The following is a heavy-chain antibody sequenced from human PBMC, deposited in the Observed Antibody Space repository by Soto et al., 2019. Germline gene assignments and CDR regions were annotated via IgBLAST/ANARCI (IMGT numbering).Heavy chain of an antibody. CDR1: GFTFSSYS. CDR2: ISSSSSYI. V-gene: IGHV3-21*01. Sequence: EVQLVESGGGLVKPGGSLRLSCAASGFTFSSYSMNWVRQAPGKGLEWVSSISSSSSYIYYADSVKGRFTISRDNAKNSLYLQMNCLRAEDTAVYYCARNPTLYGDYLYYFDYWGQGTLVTVSS. D-gene: IGHD4-17*01. CDR3: ARNPTLYGDYLYYFDY. J-gene: IGHJ4*02.